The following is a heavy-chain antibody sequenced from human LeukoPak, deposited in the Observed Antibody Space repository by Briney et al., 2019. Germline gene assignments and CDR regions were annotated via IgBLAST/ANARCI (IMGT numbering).Heavy chain of an antibody. V-gene: IGHV1-69*01. Sequence: SVKVSCKASGGTFSSYAISWVRQAPGQGLEWMGGIIPIFGTANYAQKFQGRVAITADESTSTAYMELSSLRSEDTAVYYCARAHQYYYGSGSSSYFDYWGQGTLVTVSS. D-gene: IGHD3-10*01. CDR2: IIPIFGTA. CDR3: ARAHQYYYGSGSSSYFDY. CDR1: GGTFSSYA. J-gene: IGHJ4*02.